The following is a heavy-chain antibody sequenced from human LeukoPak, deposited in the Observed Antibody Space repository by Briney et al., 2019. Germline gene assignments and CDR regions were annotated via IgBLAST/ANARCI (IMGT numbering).Heavy chain of an antibody. CDR2: FNSDGSST. CDR1: GFTFSSYW. D-gene: IGHD5-18*01. CDR3: ARGIQLWSPPYYYYYGMDV. V-gene: IGHV3-74*01. J-gene: IGHJ6*02. Sequence: GGSLRLSCAASGFTFSSYWMHWVRQAPGKGLVWVSRFNSDGSSTSYADSVKGRFTISRDNAKNTLYLQMNSLRAEDTAVYYRARGIQLWSPPYYYYYGMDVWGQGTTVTVSS.